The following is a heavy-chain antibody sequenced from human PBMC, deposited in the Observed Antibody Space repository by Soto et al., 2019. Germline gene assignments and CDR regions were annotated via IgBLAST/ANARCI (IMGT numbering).Heavy chain of an antibody. J-gene: IGHJ1*01. CDR1: GYTFTGYY. CDR3: ARGAYDFWSGYS. V-gene: IGHV1-2*02. D-gene: IGHD3-3*01. Sequence: ASVKVSCKASGYTFTGYYMHWVRQAPGQGLEWMGWINPDSGATIDAQKFQGRVTMTRDTSISTAYMELSRLGSDDTAVYYCARGAYDFWSGYSWGQGTLVTVSS. CDR2: INPDSGAT.